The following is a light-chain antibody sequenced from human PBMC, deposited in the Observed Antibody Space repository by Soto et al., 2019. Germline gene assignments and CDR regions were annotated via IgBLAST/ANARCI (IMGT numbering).Light chain of an antibody. CDR2: LNSDGSH. J-gene: IGLJ2*01. V-gene: IGLV4-69*01. CDR3: QTWGTGTLV. CDR1: SGHSSYA. Sequence: QAVVTQSPSASASLGASVKLTCTLSSGHSSYAIAWHQQQPEKGPRYLMKLNSDGSHNKGDGIPDRFSGSSSGAERYLTISSLQSEDEADYYCQTWGTGTLVFGGGTQLTVL.